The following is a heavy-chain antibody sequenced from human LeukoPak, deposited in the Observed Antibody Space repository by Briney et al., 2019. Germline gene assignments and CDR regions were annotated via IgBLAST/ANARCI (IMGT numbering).Heavy chain of an antibody. D-gene: IGHD4-17*01. J-gene: IGHJ4*02. Sequence: GESLKISCKDSGYSFTSYWIGWVRQMPGKGLECMGIIYPGDSDTRYSPSFQGQVTISADKSISTAYLQWSSLKASDTAMYYCARQGGDYGDYGFLDYWGQGTLVTVSS. CDR2: IYPGDSDT. CDR3: ARQGGDYGDYGFLDY. V-gene: IGHV5-51*01. CDR1: GYSFTSYW.